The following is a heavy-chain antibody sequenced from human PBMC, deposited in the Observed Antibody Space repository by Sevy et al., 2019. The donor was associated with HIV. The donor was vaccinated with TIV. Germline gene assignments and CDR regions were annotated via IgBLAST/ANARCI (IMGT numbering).Heavy chain of an antibody. CDR2: TRNKADGYTT. J-gene: IGHJ4*02. D-gene: IGHD6-13*01. V-gene: IGHV3-72*01. Sequence: GSLRLSCVASGFTFSDHYMEWVRQAPGKRLEWVGRTRNKADGYTTEYAASVKGRFTISRDDSKNSLYVQMNSLKTEDTAVYYCATHAGIAAAGRVFDYWGQRTLVTVSS. CDR1: GFTFSDHY. CDR3: ATHAGIAAAGRVFDY.